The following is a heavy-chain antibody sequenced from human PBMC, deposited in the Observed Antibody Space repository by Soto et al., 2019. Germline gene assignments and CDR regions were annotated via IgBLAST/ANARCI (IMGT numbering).Heavy chain of an antibody. V-gene: IGHV1-69*13. Sequence: SVKVSCKASGGTVSSYSITWVRQAPGQGLEWIGGVIPIFGAPNYAQKFQGRVTITADESTSTAYMELSSLRSEDTAVYYCARKGNSGYDPRQNWFDPWGQGTLVTVSS. CDR1: GGTVSSYS. CDR3: ARKGNSGYDPRQNWFDP. J-gene: IGHJ5*02. D-gene: IGHD5-12*01. CDR2: VIPIFGAP.